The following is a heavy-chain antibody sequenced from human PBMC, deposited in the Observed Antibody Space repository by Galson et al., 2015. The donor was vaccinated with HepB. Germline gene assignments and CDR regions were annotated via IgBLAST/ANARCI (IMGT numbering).Heavy chain of an antibody. V-gene: IGHV1-2*06. Sequence: SVKVSCKASGYTSTGYYMHWVRQAPGQGLEWMGRINPNSGGTNYAQKFQGRVTMTRDTSISTAYMELSRLRSDDTAVYYCARESRIAAAGTVSDFPRPFDYWGQGTLVTVSS. CDR2: INPNSGGT. D-gene: IGHD6-13*01. CDR1: GYTSTGYY. J-gene: IGHJ4*02. CDR3: ARESRIAAAGTVSDFPRPFDY.